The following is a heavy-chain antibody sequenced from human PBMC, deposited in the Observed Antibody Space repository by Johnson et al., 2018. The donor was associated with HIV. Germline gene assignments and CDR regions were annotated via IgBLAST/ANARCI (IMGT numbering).Heavy chain of an antibody. CDR2: ISWNSGSI. Sequence: VQLVESGGGLVQPGGSLRLSCAVSGFSFSSHGMHWVRQAPGKDLEWVSGISWNSGSIGYADSVKGRFTISRDNAKNSLYLQMNSLRAEDTALYYCAKDMRELLNLPAFDIWGQGTMVTVSS. D-gene: IGHD1-26*01. CDR1: GFSFSSHG. J-gene: IGHJ3*02. V-gene: IGHV3-9*01. CDR3: AKDMRELLNLPAFDI.